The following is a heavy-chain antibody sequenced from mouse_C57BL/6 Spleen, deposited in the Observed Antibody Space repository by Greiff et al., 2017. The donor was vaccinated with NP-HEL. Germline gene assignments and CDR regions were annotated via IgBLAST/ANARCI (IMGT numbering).Heavy chain of an antibody. V-gene: IGHV1-9*01. CDR1: GYTFPGYW. CDR3: ARWLLRDYYAMDY. Sequence: QVQLKQSGAELMKPGASVKLSCKATGYTFPGYWIAWVKQRPGHGLEWIGEILPGSGSTNYNEKFKGKATFTADTSSNTAYMQLSSLTTEDSAIYYCARWLLRDYYAMDYWGQGTSVTVSS. CDR2: ILPGSGST. J-gene: IGHJ4*01. D-gene: IGHD2-3*01.